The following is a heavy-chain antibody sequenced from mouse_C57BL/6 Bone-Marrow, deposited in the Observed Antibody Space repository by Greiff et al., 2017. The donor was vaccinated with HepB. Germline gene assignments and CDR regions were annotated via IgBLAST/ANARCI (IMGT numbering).Heavy chain of an antibody. CDR1: GYSITSGYY. CDR2: ISYDGSN. CDR3: ARGPLGRRGYFDV. Sequence: ESGPGLVKPSQSLSLTCSVTGYSITSGYYWNWIRQFPGNKLEWMGYISYDGSNNYNPSLKNRISITRDPSKNQFFLKLNSVTTEDTATYYCARGPLGRRGYFDVWGTGTTVTVSS. J-gene: IGHJ1*03. V-gene: IGHV3-6*01. D-gene: IGHD4-1*01.